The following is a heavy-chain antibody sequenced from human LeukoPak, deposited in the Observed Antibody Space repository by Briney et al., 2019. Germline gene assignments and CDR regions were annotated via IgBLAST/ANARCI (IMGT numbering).Heavy chain of an antibody. CDR3: ARDEAAAGLYDY. J-gene: IGHJ4*02. Sequence: SGGSLRLSCAASGFTFNSYSMNWVRQAPGKGLEWVSYISSSSSYIYYADSVKGRFTISRDNAKSSLSLQMNSLRAEDTAVYYCARDEAAAGLYDYWGQGTLVTVSS. CDR2: ISSSSSYI. CDR1: GFTFNSYS. V-gene: IGHV3-21*05. D-gene: IGHD6-13*01.